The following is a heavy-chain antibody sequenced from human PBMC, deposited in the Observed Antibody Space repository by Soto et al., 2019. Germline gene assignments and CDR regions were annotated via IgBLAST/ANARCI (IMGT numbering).Heavy chain of an antibody. CDR2: IKSKAHGGTT. D-gene: IGHD2-15*01. V-gene: IGHV3-15*07. CDR3: IDLGSGGYYYGMEV. CDR1: GFTFSNAW. Sequence: EVKLVESGGGLVKPGESLTLSCVASGFTFSNAWMNWVRQAPGKGLEWVARIKSKAHGGTTDYAAPVKGRFTISRXDXXDTQYVQMNSLKTEDTALYYCIDLGSGGYYYGMEVWGQGTTVTVCS. J-gene: IGHJ6*02.